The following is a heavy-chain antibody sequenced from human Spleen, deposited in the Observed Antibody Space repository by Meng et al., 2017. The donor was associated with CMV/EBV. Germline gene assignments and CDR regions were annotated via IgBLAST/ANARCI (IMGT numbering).Heavy chain of an antibody. V-gene: IGHV4-59*01. Sequence: GSLRLSCTVSGGSISSYYWSWIRQPPGKGLEWIGYIYYSGSTNYNPSLKSRVTISVDTSKNQFSLKLSSVTAADTAVYYCAREVSVGDYDILTGSYYFDYWGQGTLVTVSS. CDR2: IYYSGST. CDR3: AREVSVGDYDILTGSYYFDY. CDR1: GGSISSYY. J-gene: IGHJ4*02. D-gene: IGHD3-9*01.